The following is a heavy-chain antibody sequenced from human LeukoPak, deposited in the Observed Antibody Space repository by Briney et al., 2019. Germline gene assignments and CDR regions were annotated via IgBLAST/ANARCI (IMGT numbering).Heavy chain of an antibody. D-gene: IGHD3-22*01. CDR3: ARVGPDPYSSGYYFFDY. Sequence: SVKVSCKASGYTFTSYDISWVRQAPGQGLEWMGRIIPILGIANYAQKFQGRVTITADKSTSTAYMELSSLRSEDTAVYYCARVGPDPYSSGYYFFDYWGQGTLVTVSS. J-gene: IGHJ4*02. CDR2: IIPILGIA. CDR1: GYTFTSYD. V-gene: IGHV1-69*04.